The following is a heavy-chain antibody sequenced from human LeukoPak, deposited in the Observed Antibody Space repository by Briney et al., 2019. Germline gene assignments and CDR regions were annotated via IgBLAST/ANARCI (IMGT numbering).Heavy chain of an antibody. CDR2: IYTSGST. D-gene: IGHD3-10*01. J-gene: IGHJ4*02. CDR1: GGSISSGSNY. Sequence: SETLSLTCTVSGGSISSGSNYWSWLRQPAGKGLEWIGRIYTSGSTNYNPSLKSRVTISVDTSKNPFSLKLSSVTAADTGVYYCARSRIWFGELLSPLFDYWSQGTLVTVS. V-gene: IGHV4-61*02. CDR3: ARSRIWFGELLSPLFDY.